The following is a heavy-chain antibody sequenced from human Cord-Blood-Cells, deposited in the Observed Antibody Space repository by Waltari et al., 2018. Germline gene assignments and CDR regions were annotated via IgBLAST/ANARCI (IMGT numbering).Heavy chain of an antibody. D-gene: IGHD3-10*01. J-gene: IGHJ5*02. CDR3: ARADIRIMVRGVIDP. V-gene: IGHV4-4*02. CDR1: GGSISSSNW. CDR2: IYHSGST. Sequence: QVQLQESGPGLVKPSGTLSLTCAVSGGSISSSNWWSWVRQPPGKGLEWIGEIYHSGSTNYNPSLKSRVTISVDTSKNQFSLKLSSVTAADTAVYYCARADIRIMVRGVIDPWGQGTLVTVSS.